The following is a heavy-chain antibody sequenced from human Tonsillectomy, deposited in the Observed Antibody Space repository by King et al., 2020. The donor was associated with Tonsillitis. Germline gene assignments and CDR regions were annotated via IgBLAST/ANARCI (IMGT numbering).Heavy chain of an antibody. CDR1: GGSISSSSYY. J-gene: IGHJ4*02. CDR2: IYYSGST. V-gene: IGHV4-39*01. D-gene: IGHD5-18*01. CDR3: ARLKGSQTWIQFGEIDY. Sequence: QLQESGPGLVKPSETLSLTCTVSGGSISSSSYYWGWIRQPPGKGLEWIGSIYYSGSTYYNPSLKSRVTISVDTSKNQFSLKLSSVTAADTAVYYCARLKGSQTWIQFGEIDYWGQGTLVTVSS.